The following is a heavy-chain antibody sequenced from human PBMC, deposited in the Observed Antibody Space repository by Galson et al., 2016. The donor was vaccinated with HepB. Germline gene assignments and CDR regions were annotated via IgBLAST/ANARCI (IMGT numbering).Heavy chain of an antibody. J-gene: IGHJ4*02. CDR2: ISGSGGST. CDR1: GFTFSSYA. D-gene: IGHD2-2*01. CDR3: AKDIVVVPAATLDY. Sequence: SLRLSCAASGFTFSSYAMSWVRQAPGKGLEWVSAISGSGGSTYYADSVKGRFTISRDNSKNTLYLQMNSLRAEDTAVYYCAKDIVVVPAATLDYWGQGTQVTVSS. V-gene: IGHV3-23*01.